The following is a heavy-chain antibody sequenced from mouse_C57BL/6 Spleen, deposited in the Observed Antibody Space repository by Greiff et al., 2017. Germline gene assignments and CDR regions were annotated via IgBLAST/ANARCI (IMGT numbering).Heavy chain of an antibody. CDR2: IHPSDSDT. CDR1: GYTFTSYR. CDR3: ARWGTTVDY. D-gene: IGHD1-1*01. J-gene: IGHJ2*01. V-gene: IGHV1-74*01. Sequence: QVQLQQPGAELVKPGASVKVSCKASGYTFTSYRMHWVKQRPGQGLEWIGRIHPSDSDTNYNQKFKGKATLTVDKSSSTAYMRRSSLTSEDSAVHYCARWGTTVDYWGQGTTLTVSS.